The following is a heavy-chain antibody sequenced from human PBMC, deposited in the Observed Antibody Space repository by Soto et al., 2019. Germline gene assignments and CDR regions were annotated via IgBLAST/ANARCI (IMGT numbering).Heavy chain of an antibody. CDR2: ISYDGSNK. J-gene: IGHJ6*02. CDR3: AKDPGITGTTEGYYYYGMDV. CDR1: GFTFSSYG. V-gene: IGHV3-30*18. D-gene: IGHD1-7*01. Sequence: PGGSLRLSCAASGFTFSSYGMHWVRQAPGKGLEWVAVISYDGSNKYYADSVKGRFTISRDNSKNTLYLQMNSLRAEDTAVYYCAKDPGITGTTEGYYYYGMDVWGQGTTVTVSS.